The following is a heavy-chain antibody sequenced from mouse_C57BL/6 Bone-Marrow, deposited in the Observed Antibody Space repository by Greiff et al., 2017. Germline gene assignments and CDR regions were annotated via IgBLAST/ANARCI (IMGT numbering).Heavy chain of an antibody. CDR2: INPYNGGT. D-gene: IGHD2-3*01. CDR3: ARDDGYPIYYAMDY. J-gene: IGHJ4*01. V-gene: IGHV1-19*01. CDR1: GYTFTDYY. Sequence: EVQLQQSGPVLVKPGASVKMSCKASGYTFTDYYMNWVKQSHGKSLEWIGVINPYNGGTSYNQKFKGKATLTVDKSSSTAYMELNSLTSEDSAVYYCARDDGYPIYYAMDYWGQGTSVTVSS.